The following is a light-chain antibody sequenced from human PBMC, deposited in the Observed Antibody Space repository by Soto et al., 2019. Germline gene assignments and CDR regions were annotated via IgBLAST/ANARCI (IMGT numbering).Light chain of an antibody. CDR2: KAS. J-gene: IGKJ1*01. CDR1: QSIDSG. Sequence: DIQMTQSPSTLSASVGYIVTITCRASQSIDSGLAWYQQKPGKAPNLLIYKASTLQSGVPSRFSGSGSGKESPLTISRLPPDDFRSYFCQQYNLHWTFGQGTKVEIK. CDR3: QQYNLHWT. V-gene: IGKV1-5*03.